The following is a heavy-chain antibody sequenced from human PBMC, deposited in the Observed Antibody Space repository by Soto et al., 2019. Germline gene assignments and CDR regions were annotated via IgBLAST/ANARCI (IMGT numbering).Heavy chain of an antibody. CDR1: GYTFTSYG. J-gene: IGHJ4*02. D-gene: IGHD6-13*01. V-gene: IGHV1-18*01. CDR2: ISAYNGNT. Sequence: QVQLVQSGAEVKKPGASVKVSCKASGYTFTSYGISWVRQAPGQGLEWMGWISAYNGNTNYAQKLQGRVTMTTDTSTNPAYMERRSLRSDDTAVYYCARDLAAAGPFDYWGQGTLVTVSS. CDR3: ARDLAAAGPFDY.